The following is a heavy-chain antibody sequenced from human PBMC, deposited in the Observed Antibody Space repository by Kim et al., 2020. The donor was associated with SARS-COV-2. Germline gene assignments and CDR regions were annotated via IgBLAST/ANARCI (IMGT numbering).Heavy chain of an antibody. Sequence: SETLSLTCTVSGGSISSSSYYWGWIRQPPGKGLEWIGSIYYSGSTYYNPSLKSRVTISVDTSKNQFSLKLSSVTAADTAVYYCARDLYWNYGGGYYYYYGMDVWGQGTTVTVSS. CDR2: IYYSGST. CDR1: GGSISSSSYY. CDR3: ARDLYWNYGGGYYYYYGMDV. J-gene: IGHJ6*02. D-gene: IGHD1-7*01. V-gene: IGHV4-39*07.